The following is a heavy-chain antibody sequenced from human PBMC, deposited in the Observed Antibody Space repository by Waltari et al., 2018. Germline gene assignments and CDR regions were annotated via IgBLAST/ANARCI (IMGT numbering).Heavy chain of an antibody. CDR1: GFTFSNYE. CDR2: ISSRRNTI. Sequence: EVQLVESGGGVVQTGGSLRLSCAASGFTFSNYEMNWVRQAPGKGLEGSASISSRRNTIYYADSVKGRFTISRDNAKNSLHLQMNSLRAEDTAVYYCATRYGSSSMDYWGQGTLVTVSS. J-gene: IGHJ4*02. D-gene: IGHD6-6*01. V-gene: IGHV3-48*03. CDR3: ATRYGSSSMDY.